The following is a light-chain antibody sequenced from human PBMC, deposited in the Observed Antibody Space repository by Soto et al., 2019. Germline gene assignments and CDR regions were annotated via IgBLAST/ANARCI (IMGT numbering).Light chain of an antibody. CDR3: QSYDSSLSGVV. V-gene: IGLV1-40*01. J-gene: IGLJ2*01. CDR2: GNF. CDR1: SSSIGAGYD. Sequence: QSVLTQPPSVSGAPGQRVTISCAGGSSSIGAGYDVHWYQQVPGTAPNLLIYGNFNRTSGVPDRFSGSKSGTSASLAITGLQAGDEADYYCQSYDSSLSGVVFGGGTKLTVL.